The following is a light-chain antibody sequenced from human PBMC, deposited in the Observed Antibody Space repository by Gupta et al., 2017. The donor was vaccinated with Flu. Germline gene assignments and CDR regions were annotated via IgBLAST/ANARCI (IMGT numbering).Light chain of an antibody. Sequence: QSALTQPASVSGSPGPSITISCTGTSSDIGGYNYVSWYQQHPGKPPKLMIYEVTNRTAGFSTRFSASKSGNTASLTISVLQAEDAADYFCGSDTSSATWVFGGGTKLTVL. V-gene: IGLV2-14*01. CDR3: GSDTSSATWV. CDR1: SSDIGGYNY. CDR2: EVT. J-gene: IGLJ3*02.